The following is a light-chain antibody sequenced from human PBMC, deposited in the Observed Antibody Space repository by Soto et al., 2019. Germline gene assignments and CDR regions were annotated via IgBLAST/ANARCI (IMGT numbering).Light chain of an antibody. Sequence: EIVLTQSPATLSLSPGERATLSCRASQSVSSYLAWYQQKPGQVPRLLIYDASSRATGIPVRFSGSGSGTDFTLTISSLEPEDFAVYYCQQRSNTFGQGTRLDMK. V-gene: IGKV3-11*01. CDR2: DAS. CDR1: QSVSSY. CDR3: QQRSNT. J-gene: IGKJ5*01.